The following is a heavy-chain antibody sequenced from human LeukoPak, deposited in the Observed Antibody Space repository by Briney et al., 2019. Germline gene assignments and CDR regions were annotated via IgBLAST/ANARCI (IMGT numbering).Heavy chain of an antibody. CDR1: GASMTFTHYY. Sequence: SETLSLTCTVSGASMTFTHYYWVWVRQPPGKGLEWIGRIYTSGSTNYNPSLKSRVTMSVDTSKNQFSLKLSSVTAADTAVYYCAREAGVLLWFGGFDYWGQGTLVTVSS. D-gene: IGHD3-10*01. CDR2: IYTSGST. J-gene: IGHJ4*02. V-gene: IGHV4-39*07. CDR3: AREAGVLLWFGGFDY.